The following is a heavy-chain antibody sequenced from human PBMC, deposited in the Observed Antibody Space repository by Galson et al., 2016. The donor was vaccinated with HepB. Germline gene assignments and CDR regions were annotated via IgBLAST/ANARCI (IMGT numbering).Heavy chain of an antibody. CDR2: ISSSGRSI. Sequence: LRLSCAASGYAFRNYIMNWVRQSPGTGLEWVTSISSSGRSIYYADSVKGRFTISRDNTKNSLYLQMNSLRADDTAVYYCARAPTMITFGGLIVGDLDYWGQGTLVTVSS. V-gene: IGHV3-21*01. CDR3: ARAPTMITFGGLIVGDLDY. D-gene: IGHD3-16*02. J-gene: IGHJ4*02. CDR1: GYAFRNYI.